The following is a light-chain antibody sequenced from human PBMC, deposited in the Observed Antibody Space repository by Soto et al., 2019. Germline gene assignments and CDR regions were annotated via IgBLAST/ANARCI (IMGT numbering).Light chain of an antibody. V-gene: IGKV3-20*01. CDR3: HQYGSSPFT. Sequence: EIVLTQSPGTLSLSPGERATLSCRASQTVSTSYFAWYQQKPGQAPRLLIYATSNRATGIPDRFSGSGSGTDFSLTITRLEPEDFAVYYCHQYGSSPFTFGGGNKVEIK. J-gene: IGKJ4*01. CDR1: QTVSTSY. CDR2: ATS.